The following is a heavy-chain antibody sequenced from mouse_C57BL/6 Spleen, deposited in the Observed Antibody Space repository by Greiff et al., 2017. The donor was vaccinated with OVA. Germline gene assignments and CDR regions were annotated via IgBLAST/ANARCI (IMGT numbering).Heavy chain of an antibody. CDR1: GYTFTDYN. CDR2: INPNNGGT. CDR3: APIYYYGSSPYWYFDV. V-gene: IGHV1-22*01. D-gene: IGHD1-1*01. J-gene: IGHJ1*03. Sequence: EVQLQESGPELVKPGASVKMSCKASGYTFTDYNMHWVKQSHGKSLEWIGYINPNNGGTSYNQKFKGKATLTVNKSSSTAYMELRSLTSEDSAVYYCAPIYYYGSSPYWYFDVWGTGTTVTVSS.